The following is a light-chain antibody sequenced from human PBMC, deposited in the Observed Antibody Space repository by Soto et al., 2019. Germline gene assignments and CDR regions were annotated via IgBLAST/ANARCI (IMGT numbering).Light chain of an antibody. CDR2: GAS. CDR1: QTVSNNY. CDR3: QQYGSSWT. V-gene: IGKV3-20*01. Sequence: IVLTQSPGTLSLSPLDIATLCCMASQTVSNNYLAWCQQKPGQAPRVIMYGASRRATGIPDRFSGGGSGTDFTLTISRLETEDFAVYSCQQYGSSWTFGQGTKVDIK. J-gene: IGKJ1*01.